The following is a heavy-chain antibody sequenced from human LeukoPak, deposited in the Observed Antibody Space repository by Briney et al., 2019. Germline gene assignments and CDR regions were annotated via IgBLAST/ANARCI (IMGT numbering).Heavy chain of an antibody. V-gene: IGHV3-74*01. J-gene: IGHJ2*01. CDR3: ARGSSPNWYFDL. CDR2: INDDGSST. CDR1: GFTLSNYW. Sequence: GGSLRLSCAASGFTLSNYWMNWVRQAPGKGLVWVSRINDDGSSTRYADSVKGRFTISRDNAKNTLHLQMNGLRAEDTAVYYCARGSSPNWYFDLWGRGTLVTVSS. D-gene: IGHD2-15*01.